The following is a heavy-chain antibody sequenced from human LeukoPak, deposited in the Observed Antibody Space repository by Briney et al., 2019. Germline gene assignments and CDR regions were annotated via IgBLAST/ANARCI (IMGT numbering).Heavy chain of an antibody. CDR1: GFTFSSYA. D-gene: IGHD3-3*01. CDR3: AKDRFPLNPPPSITIFGVVTSN. CDR2: MSGSGGST. J-gene: IGHJ4*02. Sequence: GGSLRLSCAASGFTFSSYAMSWVRQAPGKGLDWVSAMSGSGGSTYYADSVKGRFTISRENSKNTLYLQMNSLRAEDTAVYYCAKDRFPLNPPPSITIFGVVTSNWGQGTLVTVSS. V-gene: IGHV3-23*01.